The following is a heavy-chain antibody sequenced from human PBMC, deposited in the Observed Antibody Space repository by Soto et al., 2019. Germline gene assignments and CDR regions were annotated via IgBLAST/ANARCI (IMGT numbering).Heavy chain of an antibody. CDR2: IDSSGSII. CDR3: ARCPPYYDFWSGYYTQYYYYGMDV. J-gene: IGHJ6*02. V-gene: IGHV3-11*04. D-gene: IGHD3-3*01. CDR1: GFTFSDYY. Sequence: PGGSLRLSCSASGFTFSDYYMSWIRQAPGKXLEWISYIDSSGSIIYYADSVKGRFTISRDNAKNSLYLQMNSLRAEDTAVYYCARCPPYYDFWSGYYTQYYYYGMDVWGQGTTVTVSS.